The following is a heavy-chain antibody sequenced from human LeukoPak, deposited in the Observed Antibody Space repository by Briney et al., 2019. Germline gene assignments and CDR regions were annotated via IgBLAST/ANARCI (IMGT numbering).Heavy chain of an antibody. CDR2: VSSSTTAN. D-gene: IGHD7-27*01. V-gene: IGHV3-48*01. J-gene: IGHJ4*02. Sequence: GGSLRLSCAASGFSLRNYSMHGVRQAPGKGLEWVSAVSSSTTANYYADSVKGRFTISRDNARNSLYLQMSSLRADDTAVYYCARGSDTGTSRFDYWGQGTLVTVSS. CDR1: GFSLRNYS. CDR3: ARGSDTGTSRFDY.